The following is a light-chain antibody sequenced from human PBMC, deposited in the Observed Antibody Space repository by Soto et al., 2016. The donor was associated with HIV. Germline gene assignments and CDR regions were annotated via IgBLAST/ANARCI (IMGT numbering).Light chain of an antibody. V-gene: IGKV1-NL1*01. Sequence: DIQMTQSPSSLSASVGDRVTITCRASQDISNSLAWYQQKAGKAPKLLINAASRLENGVPSRFSGGGSGTDYTLAISSLQSEDFAIYYCQQYYSTPXTFGQGTKVEI. CDR2: AAS. CDR1: QDISNS. J-gene: IGKJ1*01. CDR3: QQYYSTPXT.